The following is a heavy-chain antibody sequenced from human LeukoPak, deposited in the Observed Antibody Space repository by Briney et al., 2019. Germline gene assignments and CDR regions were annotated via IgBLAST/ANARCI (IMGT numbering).Heavy chain of an antibody. CDR2: INPNSGGT. D-gene: IGHD6-13*01. CDR1: GYTFTGYY. J-gene: IGHJ4*02. CDR3: ARDPTAAGPYYFDY. Sequence: ASVKVSCKASGYTFTGYYMHWVRQAPGQGLEWMGWINPNSGGTNYAQKFQGRVTMTRDTSISTAYMELSRLRSDDTAVYYCARDPTAAGPYYFDYRGQGTLVTVSS. V-gene: IGHV1-2*02.